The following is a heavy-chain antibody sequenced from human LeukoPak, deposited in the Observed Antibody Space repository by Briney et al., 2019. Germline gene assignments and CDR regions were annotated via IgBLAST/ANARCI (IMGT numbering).Heavy chain of an antibody. CDR1: GGTFTSYA. D-gene: IGHD3-22*01. V-gene: IGHV1-69*05. Sequence: SVKVSCKASGGTFTSYAISWVRQAPGQGLEWMGGIIPIFGTANYAQKLQGRVTMTTDTSTSTAYMELRSLRSDDTAVYYCARDQYYYDSSGYYRFDYWGQGTLVTVSS. J-gene: IGHJ4*02. CDR3: ARDQYYYDSSGYYRFDY. CDR2: IIPIFGTA.